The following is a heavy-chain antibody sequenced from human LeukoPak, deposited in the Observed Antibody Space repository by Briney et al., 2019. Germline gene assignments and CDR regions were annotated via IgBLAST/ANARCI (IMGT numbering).Heavy chain of an antibody. CDR3: ARDPPSKKDAFDI. CDR2: IYYSGST. CDR1: GGSISSSSYY. V-gene: IGHV4-39*07. Sequence: PSETLSLTCTVSGGSISSSSYYWGWIRQPPGKGLEWIGSIYYSGSTYYNPSLKSRVTISVDTSKNQFSLKLSSVTAADTAVYYCARDPPSKKDAFDIWGQGTMVTVSS. J-gene: IGHJ3*02.